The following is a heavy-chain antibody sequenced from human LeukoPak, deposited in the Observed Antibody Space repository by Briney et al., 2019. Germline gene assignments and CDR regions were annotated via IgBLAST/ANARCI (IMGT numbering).Heavy chain of an antibody. V-gene: IGHV3-23*01. J-gene: IGHJ4*02. Sequence: GGSLRLSCAASGFTFSTFAMIWVRQPPGKGLECVSRISGSGDNSGSGDNTYYADSVKGRFTISRDDSKNTLYLQMNSLRAEDTAVYYCAKDDAWLQYNDWGQGTLVTVSS. D-gene: IGHD5-24*01. CDR2: ISGSGDNSGSGDNT. CDR3: AKDDAWLQYND. CDR1: GFTFSTFA.